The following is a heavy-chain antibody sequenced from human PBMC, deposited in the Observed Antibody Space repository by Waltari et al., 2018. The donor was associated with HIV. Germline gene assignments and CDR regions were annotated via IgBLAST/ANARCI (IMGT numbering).Heavy chain of an antibody. CDR1: GFTFRSYW. CDR3: ARERERSMDV. V-gene: IGHV3-74*01. D-gene: IGHD1-1*01. CDR2: INTGGTTT. J-gene: IGHJ6*02. Sequence: EVQLVESGGGLVQPGGSLRLSCAASGFTFRSYWMHWVRQVPGKGLVCVSRINTGGTTTNYAESGKGRFTISRDNATNTLFLQMISLRGEDTAVYYCARERERSMDVWGQGTTVTVSS.